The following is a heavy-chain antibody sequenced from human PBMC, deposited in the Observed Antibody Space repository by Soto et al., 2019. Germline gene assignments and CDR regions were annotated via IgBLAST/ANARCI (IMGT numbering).Heavy chain of an antibody. V-gene: IGHV1-2*04. J-gene: IGHJ4*02. Sequence: ASVKVSCKAPRYIFTAYFMHWVRQAPGQGLEWMGWINPNSGGTNYAQKFQGWVTMTRDTSISTAYMELSRLRSDDTAVYYCARGNGIWSGYYTGDYWGQGTLVTVSS. CDR1: RYIFTAYF. CDR2: INPNSGGT. CDR3: ARGNGIWSGYYTGDY. D-gene: IGHD3-3*01.